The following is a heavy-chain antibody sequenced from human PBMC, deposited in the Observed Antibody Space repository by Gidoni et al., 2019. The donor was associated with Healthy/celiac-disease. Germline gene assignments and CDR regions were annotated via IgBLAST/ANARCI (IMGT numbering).Heavy chain of an antibody. CDR2: ISGSGGST. D-gene: IGHD6-19*01. CDR3: AKERAGVIDY. V-gene: IGHV3-23*01. CDR1: GSTFSSYA. J-gene: IGHJ4*02. Sequence: EVQLLESGGGLVQPGGSLRLSCAASGSTFSSYAMSWVRQPPGQGLVWVSAISGSGGSTYYADSVKGRFTISRDNSKNTLYLQMNSLRAEDTAVYYCAKERAGVIDYWGQGTLVTVSS.